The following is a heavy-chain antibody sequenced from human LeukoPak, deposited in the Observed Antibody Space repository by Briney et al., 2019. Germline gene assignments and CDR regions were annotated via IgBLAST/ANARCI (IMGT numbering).Heavy chain of an antibody. CDR2: ISAYNGNT. D-gene: IGHD2-2*02. CDR3: ARGYCSSTSCYTPYYFDY. V-gene: IGHV1-18*01. J-gene: IGHJ4*02. CDR1: GYTFTSYG. Sequence: ASVRVSCKASGYTFTSYGISWVRQAPGQGLEWMGWISAYNGNTNYAQKLQGRVTMTTDTSTSTAYMELRSLRSDDTAVYYCARGYCSSTSCYTPYYFDYWGQGTLVTVSS.